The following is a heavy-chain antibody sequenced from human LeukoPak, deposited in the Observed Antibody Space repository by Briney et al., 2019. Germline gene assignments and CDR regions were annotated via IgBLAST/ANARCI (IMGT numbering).Heavy chain of an antibody. V-gene: IGHV3-33*01. D-gene: IGHD2-15*01. CDR1: GFTFSSYG. J-gene: IGHJ4*02. CDR3: ARGTVGYCSGGSCYHLQFYFDY. CDR2: IWYDGSNK. Sequence: PGGSLRLSCAASGFTFSSYGMHWVRQAPGKGLEWVAVIWYDGSNKYYADSVKGRFTISRDNSKNTLYLQMNSLRAEDTAVYYCARGTVGYCSGGSCYHLQFYFDYWGQGTLVTVSS.